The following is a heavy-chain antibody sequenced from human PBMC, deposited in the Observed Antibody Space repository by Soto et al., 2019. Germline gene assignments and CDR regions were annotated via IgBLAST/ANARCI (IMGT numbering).Heavy chain of an antibody. CDR1: GGSISSYY. D-gene: IGHD7-27*01. CDR3: VRDRRPKTGEGPMFHWYFDL. V-gene: IGHV4-59*01. CDR2: IYYSGSS. Sequence: QVQLQESGPGLVKPSETLSLTCTVSGGSISSYYWSWIRQPPGKGLEWIGYIYYSGSSKYNPSLKSRVTISVDTSKNQFSLRLSSVTAADTAVYYCVRDRRPKTGEGPMFHWYFDLWGRGTLVTVSS. J-gene: IGHJ2*01.